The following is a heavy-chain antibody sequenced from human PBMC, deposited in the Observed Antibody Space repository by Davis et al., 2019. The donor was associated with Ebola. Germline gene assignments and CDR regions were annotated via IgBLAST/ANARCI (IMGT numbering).Heavy chain of an antibody. CDR3: ARDFYDSTDYPSRYFDV. J-gene: IGHJ2*01. CDR2: IIPLFGSA. CDR1: GGSFRSSA. Sequence: AASVKVSCKLSGGSFRSSAPSWVRQAPGQGLEWMGGIIPLFGSATYAQKFQGRLTITAADSTGTAYMELRSLTSEDTAVYYCARDFYDSTDYPSRYFDVWGPGTVVTVSS. D-gene: IGHD3-22*01. V-gene: IGHV1-69*13.